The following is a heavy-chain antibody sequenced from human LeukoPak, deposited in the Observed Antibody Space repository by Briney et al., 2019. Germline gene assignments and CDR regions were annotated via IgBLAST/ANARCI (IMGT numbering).Heavy chain of an antibody. CDR1: GYTFTDHD. Sequence: EASMKVSCKASGYTFTDHDLNWVRQAAGQGLEWMGWINPNSGGTNYAQKFQGRVTMTRDTSISTAYMELSRLRSDDTAVYYCARYRSSQWPGDYWGQGTLVTVSS. V-gene: IGHV1-2*02. CDR2: INPNSGGT. D-gene: IGHD6-19*01. CDR3: ARYRSSQWPGDY. J-gene: IGHJ4*02.